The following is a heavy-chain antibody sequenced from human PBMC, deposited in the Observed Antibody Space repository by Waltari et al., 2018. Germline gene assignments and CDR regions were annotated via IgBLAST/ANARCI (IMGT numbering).Heavy chain of an antibody. J-gene: IGHJ1*01. D-gene: IGHD4-4*01. CDR2: ISSSSSTI. V-gene: IGHV3-48*01. CDR3: ARDSNKKYFQH. CDR1: GLNINSYI. Sequence: EVQLVESGGGLVQPGGSLRRSWAASGLNINSYIMNWVRQAPGKGLEWVSYISSSSSTIYYADSVKGRFTISRDNAKNSLYLQMNSLRAEDTAVYYCARDSNKKYFQHWGQGTLVTVSS.